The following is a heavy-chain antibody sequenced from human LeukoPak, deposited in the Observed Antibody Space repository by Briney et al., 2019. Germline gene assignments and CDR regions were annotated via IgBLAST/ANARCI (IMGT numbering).Heavy chain of an antibody. CDR1: GFTFSSYS. CDR3: AKAYRYTSGWYEY. V-gene: IGHV3-23*01. CDR2: ISGSGGST. D-gene: IGHD6-19*01. Sequence: GGSLRLSCAASGFTFSSYSMNWVRQAPGKGLEWVSAISGSGGSTYYADSVKGRFTISRDNSKNTLYLQMNTLRADDTAVYYCAKAYRYTSGWYEYWGQGTLVTVSS. J-gene: IGHJ4*02.